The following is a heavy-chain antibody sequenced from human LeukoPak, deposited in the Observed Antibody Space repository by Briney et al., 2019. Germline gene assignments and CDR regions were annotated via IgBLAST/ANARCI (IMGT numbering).Heavy chain of an antibody. Sequence: SVKVSCKASGVTFSSYAISWVRQAPGQGLEWMGGIIPIFGTANYAQKFQGRVTSTTDESTSTAYMELSSLRSEDTAVYYCASTRRTAMPSYYFDYWGQGTLVTVSS. V-gene: IGHV1-69*05. CDR1: GVTFSSYA. D-gene: IGHD5-18*01. J-gene: IGHJ4*02. CDR2: IIPIFGTA. CDR3: ASTRRTAMPSYYFDY.